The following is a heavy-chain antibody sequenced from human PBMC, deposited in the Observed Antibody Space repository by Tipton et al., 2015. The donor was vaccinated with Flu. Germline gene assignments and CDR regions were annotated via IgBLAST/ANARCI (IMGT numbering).Heavy chain of an antibody. CDR2: IFHSGNT. Sequence: PSLTCAVSGNSIRSSNYYWGWIRQPPGKGLEWIGNIFHSGNTYHNPSLKSRVTISVDTSKNQFSLKLSSVTAADTAVYYCARRDYSNYVSEPKNWFDFWGQGTLVTVSS. D-gene: IGHD4-11*01. CDR1: GNSIRSSNYY. CDR3: ARRDYSNYVSEPKNWFDF. J-gene: IGHJ5*01. V-gene: IGHV4-38-2*01.